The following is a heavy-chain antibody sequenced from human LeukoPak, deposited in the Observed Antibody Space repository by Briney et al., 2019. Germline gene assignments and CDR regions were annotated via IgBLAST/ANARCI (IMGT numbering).Heavy chain of an antibody. J-gene: IGHJ6*04. V-gene: IGHV3-23*01. D-gene: IGHD3-10*01. Sequence: GGSLRLPCATSGFTFTDYAMNWVPQAPGKAREGGSAISGIATGGNTYYRDSVKGQFTISRDNSKNMLYLEMNSLRAEDTAVYYCAKGTTDYGSGYGMDVWGKGTTVTVSS. CDR3: AKGTTDYGSGYGMDV. CDR1: GFTFTDYA. CDR2: ISGIATGGNT.